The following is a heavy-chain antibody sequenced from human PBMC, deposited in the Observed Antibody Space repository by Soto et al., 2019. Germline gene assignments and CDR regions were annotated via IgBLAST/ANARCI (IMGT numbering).Heavy chain of an antibody. CDR1: GFTFSSYG. CDR2: IWYDGSNK. J-gene: IGHJ3*02. Sequence: QVQLVESGGGVVQPGRSLRLSCAASGFTFSSYGIHWVRQAPGKGLEWVAVIWYDGSNKYYADSVKGRFTISRDNSKNTLYLQMNSLRAEDTAVYYCARDSGSYPRAYAFDIWGQGTMVTVSS. V-gene: IGHV3-33*01. D-gene: IGHD1-26*01. CDR3: ARDSGSYPRAYAFDI.